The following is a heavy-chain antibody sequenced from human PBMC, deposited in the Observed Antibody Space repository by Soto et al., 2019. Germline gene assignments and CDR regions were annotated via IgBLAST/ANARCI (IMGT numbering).Heavy chain of an antibody. CDR3: ARYRHCRGDSCNYYYIMDL. D-gene: IGHD2-15*01. CDR2: VNPILNIA. Sequence: QVQLVQSGAEVKKPGSSVKVSCKAPRGLFSSYVFNWVRQAPGQGLEWMGGVNPILNIADHAQKFQGRVTITPDASTVTVYMELSSLRSDDTATYFCARYRHCRGDSCNYYYIMDLWGQGTTITVSS. CDR1: RGLFSSYV. V-gene: IGHV1-69*04. J-gene: IGHJ6*02.